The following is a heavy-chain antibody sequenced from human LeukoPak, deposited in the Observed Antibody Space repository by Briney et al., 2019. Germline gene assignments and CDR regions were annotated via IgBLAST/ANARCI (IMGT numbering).Heavy chain of an antibody. CDR3: ARDGFCGGDCYKGDFDY. J-gene: IGHJ4*02. V-gene: IGHV3-21*01. D-gene: IGHD2-21*01. CDR2: ISSSSSYI. Sequence: GGSLRLSCAASGFTFSSYSMNWVRQAPGKGLEWVSSISSSSSYIYYADSVKGRFTISRDNAKNSLYPQMNSLRAEDTAVYYCARDGFCGGDCYKGDFDYWGQGTLVTVSS. CDR1: GFTFSSYS.